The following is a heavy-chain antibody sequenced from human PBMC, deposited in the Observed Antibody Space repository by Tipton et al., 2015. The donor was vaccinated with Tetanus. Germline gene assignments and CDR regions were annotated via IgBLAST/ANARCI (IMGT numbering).Heavy chain of an antibody. V-gene: IGHV3-11*01. CDR3: VKDVISFGGVINYFDH. J-gene: IGHJ4*02. D-gene: IGHD3-16*02. CDR1: GFIFSDYY. CDR2: ISSSGRTI. Sequence: SLRLSCAASGFIFSDYYMSWIRQAPGKGPEWISYISSSGRTIYYTDSVKGRFTISRDNAKNSLFLQMNSLRAEDTALYYCVKDVISFGGVINYFDHWGQGTLVTVSS.